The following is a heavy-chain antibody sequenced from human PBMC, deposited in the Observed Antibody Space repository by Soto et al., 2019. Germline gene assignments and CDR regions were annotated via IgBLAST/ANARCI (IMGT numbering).Heavy chain of an antibody. V-gene: IGHV3-23*01. CDR2: ISGSGVSI. CDR3: AKGSRPVAAYYFDY. D-gene: IGHD6-19*01. Sequence: GGSLRLSCAASGFTFSSHAMSWVRQAPGKGLEWVSGISGSGVSIYYADSVKGRFTISRDNSKNTLYLQMNSLRAEDTAVYYCAKGSRPVAAYYFDYWGQGILVTVSS. CDR1: GFTFSSHA. J-gene: IGHJ4*02.